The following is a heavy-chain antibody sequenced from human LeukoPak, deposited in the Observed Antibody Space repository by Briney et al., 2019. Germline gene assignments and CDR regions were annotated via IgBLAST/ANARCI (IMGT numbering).Heavy chain of an antibody. Sequence: PSETLSLTCAVYGGSFSGYYWSWIRQPPGKGLEWIGEINHSGSTNYNPSLKSRVTISVDTSKNQFSLKLSSVTAADTAVCYCARGPLLSSGYYYGYYWGQGTLVTVSS. D-gene: IGHD3-22*01. CDR3: ARGPLLSSGYYYGYY. CDR2: INHSGST. V-gene: IGHV4-34*01. J-gene: IGHJ4*02. CDR1: GGSFSGYY.